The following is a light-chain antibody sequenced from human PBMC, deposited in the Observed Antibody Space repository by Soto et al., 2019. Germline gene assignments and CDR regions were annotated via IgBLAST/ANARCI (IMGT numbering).Light chain of an antibody. CDR1: SNDVGSYNL. J-gene: IGLJ2*01. V-gene: IGLV2-23*02. CDR2: DVC. CDR3: CSYAGSSTFDVV. Sequence: QSALTQPASVSGSPGQSITISCTGTSNDVGSYNLVSWYQQHPGKAPKLMIYDVCKRPSGVSNRFSGSKSGNTASLTISGPQAEDEDEYYCCSYAGSSTFDVVFGGGTKLTVL.